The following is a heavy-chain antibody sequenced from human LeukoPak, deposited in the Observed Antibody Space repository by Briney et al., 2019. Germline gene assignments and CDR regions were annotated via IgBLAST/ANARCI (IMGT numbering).Heavy chain of an antibody. CDR2: IYTSGST. V-gene: IGHV4-61*02. J-gene: IGHJ4*02. CDR1: GYSISSGYY. D-gene: IGHD1-26*01. Sequence: PSETLFLTCTVSGYSISSGYYWSWIRQPAGKGLEWIGRIYTSGSTNYNPSLKSRVTISVDTSKNQFSLKLSSVTAADTAVYYCARFGIVGATTEDYWGQGTLVTVSS. CDR3: ARFGIVGATTEDY.